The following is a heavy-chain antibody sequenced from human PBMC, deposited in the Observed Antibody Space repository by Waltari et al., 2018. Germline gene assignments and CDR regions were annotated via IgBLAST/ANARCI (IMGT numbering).Heavy chain of an antibody. CDR1: GITFSSYD. CDR2: IWSDGTNR. D-gene: IGHD4-17*01. J-gene: IGHJ4*02. CDR3: ARIRRRGYGAYGS. Sequence: QVQLVESGGGVVQPGRSLRLACVASGITFSSYDMHWVRQAPGKGLEWVTVIWSDGTNRYYTDSVKGRFTVSRDNSKNTLYLQMNSLRAEDTAVYYCARIRRRGYGAYGSWGQGTLVTVSS. V-gene: IGHV3-33*01.